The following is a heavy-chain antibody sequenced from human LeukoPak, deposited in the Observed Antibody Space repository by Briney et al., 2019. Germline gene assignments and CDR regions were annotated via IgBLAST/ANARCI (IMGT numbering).Heavy chain of an antibody. Sequence: SETLSLTCTVSGGSISSYYWNWIRQPAGGGLEWIGRIHSSGSTNYNPSLKSRITVSLDTSRNQFSLQLTSVVAADTAVYYCARGSKAIYYTLDYWGQGTLVTVSS. V-gene: IGHV4-4*07. D-gene: IGHD1-26*01. CDR1: GGSISSYY. J-gene: IGHJ4*02. CDR2: IHSSGST. CDR3: ARGSKAIYYTLDY.